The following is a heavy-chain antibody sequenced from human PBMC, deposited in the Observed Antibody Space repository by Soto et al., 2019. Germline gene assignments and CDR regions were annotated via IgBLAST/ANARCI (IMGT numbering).Heavy chain of an antibody. CDR1: GYTLTELS. CDR2: FDPEDGET. CDR3: ATVGDSSGYYPGAFDI. J-gene: IGHJ3*02. Sequence: ASVKVSCKVSGYTLTELSRHWVRQAPGKGLEWMGGFDPEDGETIYAQKFQGRVTMTEDTSTDTAYMELSSLRSEDTAVYYCATVGDSSGYYPGAFDIWGQGTIVTVSS. V-gene: IGHV1-24*01. D-gene: IGHD3-22*01.